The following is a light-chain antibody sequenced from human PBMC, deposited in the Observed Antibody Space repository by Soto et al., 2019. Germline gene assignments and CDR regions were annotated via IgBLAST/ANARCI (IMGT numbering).Light chain of an antibody. Sequence: DIQMTQTPSTLSASVGDRVTITCRASHSISYWLAWYQQQPGKAPMLLISRASNLKGGVPSRFSGSGSGTEFTLTISSLQPDDFATYYCQHYNNYGVTFGQGTRLEIK. CDR3: QHYNNYGVT. J-gene: IGKJ2*01. V-gene: IGKV1-5*03. CDR1: HSISYW. CDR2: RAS.